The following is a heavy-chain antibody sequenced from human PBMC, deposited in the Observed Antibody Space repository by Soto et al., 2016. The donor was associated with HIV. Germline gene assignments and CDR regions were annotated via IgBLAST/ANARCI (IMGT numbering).Heavy chain of an antibody. D-gene: IGHD6-13*01. CDR2: ISDSGYDT. Sequence: EVQLLESGGGLGQPGGSLRISCAVSGFTFSSYSMSWVRQAPGKGLEWVSAISDSGYDTYYADSVKGRFTISRDNSKNTLFLQMNSLRDEDTAVYYCAKGPPPLLYRSPLRRIDHWGQGTLVTRLL. CDR3: AKGPPPLLYRSPLRRIDH. J-gene: IGHJ4*02. V-gene: IGHV3-23*01. CDR1: GFTFSSYS.